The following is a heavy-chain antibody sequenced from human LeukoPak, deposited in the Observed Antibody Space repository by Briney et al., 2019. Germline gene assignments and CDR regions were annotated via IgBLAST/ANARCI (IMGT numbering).Heavy chain of an antibody. V-gene: IGHV4-59*08. CDR3: ARHRRRCNIDY. D-gene: IGHD2-8*01. CDR1: GGSISSYY. J-gene: IGHJ4*02. Sequence: SETLSLTCTVSGGSISSYYWSWIRQPPGKGLEWIGYIYYSGSTNYNPSLKSRVTISVDTSKNQFSLKLSSVTAADTAVYYCARHRRRCNIDYWGQGTLVTVSS. CDR2: IYYSGST.